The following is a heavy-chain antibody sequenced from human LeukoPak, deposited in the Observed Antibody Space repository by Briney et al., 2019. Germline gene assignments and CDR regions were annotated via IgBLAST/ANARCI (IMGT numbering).Heavy chain of an antibody. CDR2: IYPGDSDT. CDR1: GYSFTSYW. D-gene: IGHD3-10*01. Sequence: GESLKISCKGSGYSFTSYWIGWVRQMPGKGLEWMGIIYPGDSDTRYSPSFQGQVTISADKSISTAYLQWSSLKASDTAMYYCARRAGLWFGESTNYFDYWGQGTLVTVSS. J-gene: IGHJ4*02. CDR3: ARRAGLWFGESTNYFDY. V-gene: IGHV5-51*01.